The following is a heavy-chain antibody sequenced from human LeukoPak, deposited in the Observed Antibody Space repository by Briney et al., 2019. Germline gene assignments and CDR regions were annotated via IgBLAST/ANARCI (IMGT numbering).Heavy chain of an antibody. Sequence: ATVKVSCKASGYTFTGCYMHWVRQAPGQGLEWMGWINPNSGGTNYAQKFQGRVTMTRDTSISTAYMELSRLRSDDTAVYYCARAYSSGWYGIVAFDIWGQGTMVTVSS. CDR3: ARAYSSGWYGIVAFDI. D-gene: IGHD6-19*01. J-gene: IGHJ3*02. V-gene: IGHV1-2*02. CDR2: INPNSGGT. CDR1: GYTFTGCY.